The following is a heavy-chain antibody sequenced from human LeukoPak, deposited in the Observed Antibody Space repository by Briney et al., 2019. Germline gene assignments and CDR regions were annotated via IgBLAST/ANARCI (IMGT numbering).Heavy chain of an antibody. CDR1: GFTFSSYS. CDR3: ARVVGYYYYMDV. D-gene: IGHD1-26*01. CDR2: ISSNSSYI. V-gene: IGHV3-21*01. Sequence: GGSLRLTCAASGFTFSSYSINWVRQAPGKGLEWVSSISSNSSYIFYADSVRGRFTISRDNTKNALYLQMNSLRAEDTAVYYCARVVGYYYYMDVWGKGTTVAVSS. J-gene: IGHJ6*03.